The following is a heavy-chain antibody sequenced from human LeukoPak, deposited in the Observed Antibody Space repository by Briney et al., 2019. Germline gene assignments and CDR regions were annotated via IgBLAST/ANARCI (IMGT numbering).Heavy chain of an antibody. D-gene: IGHD3-3*01. CDR3: ARDPYYDFWSGYYRGKGGYFDY. Sequence: GGSLRLSCAASGFTFSSYEMNWVRQAPGKGLEWVANIKQDGSEKYYVDSVKGRFTISRDNAKNSLYLQMNSLRAEDTAVYYCARDPYYDFWSGYYRGKGGYFDYWGQGTLVTVSS. V-gene: IGHV3-7*01. J-gene: IGHJ4*02. CDR2: IKQDGSEK. CDR1: GFTFSSYE.